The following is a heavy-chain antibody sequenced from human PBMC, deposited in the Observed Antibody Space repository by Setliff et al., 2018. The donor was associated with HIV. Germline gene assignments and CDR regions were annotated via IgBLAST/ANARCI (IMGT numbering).Heavy chain of an antibody. CDR1: GGSISSSSYY. CDR2: IYYSGTT. J-gene: IGHJ4*02. CDR3: ARRLLRGVRGPPCFDY. Sequence: LSETLSLTCTVSGGSISSSSYYWGWIRQPPGKGLEWIGSIYYSGTTYYNPSLKSRATVSVDTSKNQFSLILTSVTAADTAVYYCARRLLRGVRGPPCFDYWGQGTLVTVSS. V-gene: IGHV4-39*01. D-gene: IGHD3-10*01.